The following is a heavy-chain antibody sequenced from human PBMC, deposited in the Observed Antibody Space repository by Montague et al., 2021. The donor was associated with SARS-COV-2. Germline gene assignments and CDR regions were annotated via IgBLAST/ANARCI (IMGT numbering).Heavy chain of an antibody. Sequence: SETLSLTCTVSGGSITSYNWWSWVRQPPGKGLEWIAETHHWGSTNYNPSLRSRVTILLDNSKNQFSLLLTSVTAADTAFYYCASPPGWQELYIWGQGTLVSVSS. J-gene: IGHJ4*02. CDR3: ASPPGWQELYI. V-gene: IGHV4-4*02. CDR2: THHWGST. D-gene: IGHD6-13*01. CDR1: GGSITSYNW.